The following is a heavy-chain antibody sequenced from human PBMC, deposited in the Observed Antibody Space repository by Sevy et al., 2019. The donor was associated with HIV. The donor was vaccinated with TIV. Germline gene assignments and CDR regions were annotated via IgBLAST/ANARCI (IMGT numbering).Heavy chain of an antibody. J-gene: IGHJ1*01. V-gene: IGHV3-30-3*01. D-gene: IGHD1-1*01. Sequence: GGSLRLSCAASGFTFNRYSMHWVRQAPGKGLEWVATISFDATNKHYPDFVKGRFTISRENFQNSLFLKMDSLRPEDTAVYYCALERLSSDVAEYFQNWGQGTLVTVSS. CDR3: ALERLSSDVAEYFQN. CDR2: ISFDATNK. CDR1: GFTFNRYS.